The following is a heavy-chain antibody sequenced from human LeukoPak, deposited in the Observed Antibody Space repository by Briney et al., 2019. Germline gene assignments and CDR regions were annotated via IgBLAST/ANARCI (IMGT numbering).Heavy chain of an antibody. Sequence: GGSLRLSCAAPGFTFSSYGMHSVREAPDKGLECVAVIRYDGSNKYYADSVKGRFTISRDNSKNTLYLQMNSLRAEDTAVYYCAKDPQDIVVVPAATPNDYWGQGTLVTVSS. V-gene: IGHV3-30*02. J-gene: IGHJ4*02. D-gene: IGHD2-2*02. CDR2: IRYDGSNK. CDR1: GFTFSSYG. CDR3: AKDPQDIVVVPAATPNDY.